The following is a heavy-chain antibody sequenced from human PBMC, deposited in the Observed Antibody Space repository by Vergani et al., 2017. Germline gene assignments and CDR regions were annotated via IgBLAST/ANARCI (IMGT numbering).Heavy chain of an antibody. CDR2: ISWDGGST. CDR3: ARDSRVRGVIAFDY. V-gene: IGHV3-43D*04. J-gene: IGHJ4*02. Sequence: EVQLVESGGVVVQPGGSLRLSCAASGFTFDDYAMHWVRQAPGKGLEWVSLISWDGGSTYYADSVKGRFTISRDNSKNTLYLQMNSLRAEDTAVYYCARDSRVRGVIAFDYWGQGTLVTVSS. CDR1: GFTFDDYA. D-gene: IGHD3-10*01.